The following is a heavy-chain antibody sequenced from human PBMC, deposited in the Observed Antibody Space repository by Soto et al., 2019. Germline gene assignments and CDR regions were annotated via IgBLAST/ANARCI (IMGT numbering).Heavy chain of an antibody. D-gene: IGHD4-17*01. CDR1: HATFTGYT. CDR3: ARGTVTSGRGFGP. CDR2: ISSLSGNT. Sequence: QVHLVQSETEVKEPGASVTVSCKTSHATFTGYTINWLRQAPGQGLEWLGWISSLSGNTDYARDCQGRLTMTTNTSATTVYMELRSLRSNDTAVYFCARGTVTSGRGFGPWGQGTLVTVSS. J-gene: IGHJ5*02. V-gene: IGHV1-18*04.